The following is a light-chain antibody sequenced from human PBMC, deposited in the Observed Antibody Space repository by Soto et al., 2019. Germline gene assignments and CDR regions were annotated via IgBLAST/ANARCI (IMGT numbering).Light chain of an antibody. CDR1: QSIRSH. Sequence: DIQMTQSPYSLSSSVGDRVSITCRASQSIRSHLNWYQHKPGKAPTVMIYAASSLLGEVPSRFSGSGSGTDFTLTIKSLQHEDFATYYCQQSFSSPFTFGPGTKVDVK. V-gene: IGKV1-39*01. J-gene: IGKJ3*01. CDR3: QQSFSSPFT. CDR2: AAS.